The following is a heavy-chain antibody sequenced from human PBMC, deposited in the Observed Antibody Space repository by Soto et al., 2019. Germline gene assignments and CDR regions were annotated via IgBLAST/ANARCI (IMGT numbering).Heavy chain of an antibody. CDR2: INSGGSRT. D-gene: IGHD2-21*02. V-gene: IGHV3-74*01. CDR3: ARGNCSGDTCFFGGTN. J-gene: IGHJ4*02. Sequence: EVPLAESGGVLVQPGGSLRLSCVAYGFTFSDHWMHWVRQAPGKGLVWVSRINSGGSRTNYADSVKGRFTSSRDIAKNTLSLEMNSLGPEDTAVYYCARGNCSGDTCFFGGTNWGRGTRVSVSS. CDR1: GFTFSDHW.